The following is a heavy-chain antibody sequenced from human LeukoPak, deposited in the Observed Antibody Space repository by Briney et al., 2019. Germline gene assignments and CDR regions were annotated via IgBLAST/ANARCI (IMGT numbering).Heavy chain of an antibody. V-gene: IGHV4-39*07. J-gene: IGHJ4*02. CDR1: GGSISSSSYY. CDR2: IYYSGST. CDR3: ARGLGRAFDY. Sequence: PSETLSLTCTVSGGSISSSSYYWGWIRQPPGKGLEWIGSIYYSGSTYYNPSLKSRVTISVDTSKNQFSLKLSSVTAADTAVYYCARGLGRAFDYWGQGTLVTVSS. D-gene: IGHD2-15*01.